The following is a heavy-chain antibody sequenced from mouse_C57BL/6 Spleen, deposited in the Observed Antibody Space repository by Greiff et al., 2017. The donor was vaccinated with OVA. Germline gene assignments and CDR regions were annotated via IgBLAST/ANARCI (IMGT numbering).Heavy chain of an antibody. CDR3: VRNDYDRFAY. CDR1: GFSFNTYA. V-gene: IGHV10-1*01. D-gene: IGHD2-4*01. J-gene: IGHJ3*01. Sequence: EVQVVESGGGLVQPKGSLKLSCAASGFSFNTYAMNWVRQAPGKGLEWVARIRSKSNNYATYYADSVKDRFTISRDDSESMLYLQMNNLKTEDTAMYYCVRNDYDRFAYWGQGTLVTVSA. CDR2: IRSKSNNYAT.